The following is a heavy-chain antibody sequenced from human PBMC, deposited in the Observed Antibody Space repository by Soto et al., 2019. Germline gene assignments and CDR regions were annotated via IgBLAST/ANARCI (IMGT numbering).Heavy chain of an antibody. CDR3: ASAWFGELIYFVS. Sequence: EVQLVESGGGLVQPGASLRLSCAASGFTFSDHYMEWVSQAPGKGLECVGRIRNKVNSYTTEYGASVKAKITISRDDSKNLLSRQITSLKTEDRTVYYCASAWFGELIYFVSWGQGTLVTVSS. J-gene: IGHJ4*02. V-gene: IGHV3-72*01. CDR2: IRNKVNSYTT. D-gene: IGHD3-10*01. CDR1: GFTFSDHY.